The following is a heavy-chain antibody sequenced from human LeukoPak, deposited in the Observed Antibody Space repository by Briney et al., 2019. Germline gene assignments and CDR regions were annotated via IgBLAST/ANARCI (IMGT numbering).Heavy chain of an antibody. V-gene: IGHV4-38-2*02. D-gene: IGHD2-21*01. Sequence: SETLSLTCTVSGYSISSGYYWGWIRQPPGKGLEWIGSIYHSGSTHYNSSLKSRVTISLDTSRNQFSLKLSSVTAADTAVYYCARQLGDRLLFDYWGQGTLVTVSS. CDR1: GYSISSGYY. CDR3: ARQLGDRLLFDY. J-gene: IGHJ4*02. CDR2: IYHSGST.